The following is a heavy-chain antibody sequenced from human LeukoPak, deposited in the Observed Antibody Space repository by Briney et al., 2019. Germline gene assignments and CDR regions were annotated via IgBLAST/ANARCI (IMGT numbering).Heavy chain of an antibody. J-gene: IGHJ5*02. V-gene: IGHV4-39*01. CDR2: IYNSGST. Sequence: ETLSLTCTISGGSISSYYWGWIRQPPGKGLEWIGNIYNSGSTYYNPSLKSRVTISVDTSKNQFSLKLSPVTAADTAVYYCARQAYSSNLGWFDPWGQGTLVTVSS. CDR3: ARQAYSSNLGWFDP. D-gene: IGHD6-13*01. CDR1: GGSISSYY.